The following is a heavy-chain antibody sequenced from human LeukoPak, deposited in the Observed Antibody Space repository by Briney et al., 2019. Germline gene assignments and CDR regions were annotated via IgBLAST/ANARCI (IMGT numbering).Heavy chain of an antibody. CDR2: IYYSGST. J-gene: IGHJ6*02. CDR3: ARDYGDYRLYYYYYGMDV. V-gene: IGHV4-39*01. CDR1: GGSISSSSYY. D-gene: IGHD4-17*01. Sequence: PSETLSLTCTVSGGSISSSSYYWGWIRQPPGKGLEWIGSIYYSGSTYYNPSLKSRVTISIDTSKNQFSLKLSSVTAADTAVYYCARDYGDYRLYYYYYGMDVWGQGTTVTVSS.